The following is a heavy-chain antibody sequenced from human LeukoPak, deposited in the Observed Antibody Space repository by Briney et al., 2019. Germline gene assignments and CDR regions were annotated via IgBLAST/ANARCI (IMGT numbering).Heavy chain of an antibody. CDR3: ARDALRGWFDP. Sequence: GRSLRLSCAASGFTFSSYGMHWVRQAPGKGLEWVAVIWYDGSNEYYADSVKGRFTISRDNSKNTLYLQMNSLRAEDTAVYYCARDALRGWFDPWGQGTLVTVSS. V-gene: IGHV3-33*01. CDR1: GFTFSSYG. CDR2: IWYDGSNE. J-gene: IGHJ5*02.